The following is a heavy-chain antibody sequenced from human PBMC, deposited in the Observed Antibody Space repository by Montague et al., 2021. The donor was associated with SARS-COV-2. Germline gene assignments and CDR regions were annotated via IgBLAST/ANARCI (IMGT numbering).Heavy chain of an antibody. CDR1: GFTFTTHW. V-gene: IGHV3-7*01. J-gene: IGHJ4*02. CDR3: TALRRTDPFDY. D-gene: IGHD2-21*02. Sequence: SLRLSCAASGFTFTTHWMNWVRQAPGKGLEWVANINEDGSQKYYXDSVKGRFTISRDNARNSLFLQMTGLRAEDTAVYHCTALRRTDPFDYWGQGNLVTVSS. CDR2: INEDGSQK.